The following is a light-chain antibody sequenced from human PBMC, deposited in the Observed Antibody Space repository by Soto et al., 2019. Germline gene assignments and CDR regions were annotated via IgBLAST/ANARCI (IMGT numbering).Light chain of an antibody. V-gene: IGLV2-14*01. CDR2: EVS. Sequence: QSALTQPASVSGSPGQSITISCTGTSSDVGRYKFVSWYQQLPNKAPKLMIYEVSDRPPGVSNRFSGSKSGNTASLTISGLQADDEADYYCVSFTTSRSYVFGTGTKLTVL. CDR3: VSFTTSRSYV. CDR1: SSDVGRYKF. J-gene: IGLJ1*01.